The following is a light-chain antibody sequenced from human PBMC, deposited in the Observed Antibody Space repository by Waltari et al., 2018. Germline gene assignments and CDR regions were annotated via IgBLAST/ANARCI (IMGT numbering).Light chain of an antibody. Sequence: FVLTQPHSVSESPGKTVIISCTRSSGSIAVNFLQCFRPPPGGAPSTVIFEDRQRHVGVPNRFSASIDSPANSAYLTISGLEPEDEADYYCQSYDGRDHVIFGGGTKLTVL. CDR3: QSYDGRDHVI. CDR2: EDR. CDR1: SGSIAVNF. J-gene: IGLJ2*01. V-gene: IGLV6-57*03.